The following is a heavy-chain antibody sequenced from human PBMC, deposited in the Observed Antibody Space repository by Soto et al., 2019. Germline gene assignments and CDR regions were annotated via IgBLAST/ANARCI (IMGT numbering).Heavy chain of an antibody. CDR2: VANKPEGYTI. CDR1: GFTFSDSA. J-gene: IGHJ3*02. V-gene: IGHV3-73*01. Sequence: GGSLRLSCAASGFTFSDSAIHWVRQAPGKGLEWVGRVANKPEGYTITYGVSVKGRFTISRDDPQNMAYLQMNSLKIEDTAVYYCTRHRIIWANHMTTVISNDGFDIWGQGTMVTVSS. D-gene: IGHD4-17*01. CDR3: TRHRIIWANHMTTVISNDGFDI.